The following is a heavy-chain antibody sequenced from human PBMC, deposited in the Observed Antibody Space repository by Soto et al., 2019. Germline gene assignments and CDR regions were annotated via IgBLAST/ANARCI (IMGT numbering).Heavy chain of an antibody. CDR3: AIQRVPAD. Sequence: VGSLRLSCTASGFTCGDYAMSWFRQAPGKGLEWVSSISSSSSYIYYADSVKGRFTISRDNAKNSLYLQMNSLRAEDTAVYYCAIQRVPADWGQGTLVTVSS. CDR1: GFTCGDYA. CDR2: ISSSSSYI. V-gene: IGHV3-21*01. D-gene: IGHD2-2*01. J-gene: IGHJ4*02.